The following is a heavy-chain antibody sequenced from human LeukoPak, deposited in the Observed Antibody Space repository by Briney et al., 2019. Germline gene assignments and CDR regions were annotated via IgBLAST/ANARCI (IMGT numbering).Heavy chain of an antibody. Sequence: GGSLRLSCAASGFTFSSYSMNWVRQAPGKGLEWVSYISSSSSTIYYADSVKGRFTISRDNAKNSLYLQMNSLRAEDTAVYYCAKISRYCSGTSCYTYYYYYGMDVWGQGTTVTVSS. CDR1: GFTFSSYS. D-gene: IGHD2-2*02. J-gene: IGHJ6*02. V-gene: IGHV3-48*01. CDR2: ISSSSSTI. CDR3: AKISRYCSGTSCYTYYYYYGMDV.